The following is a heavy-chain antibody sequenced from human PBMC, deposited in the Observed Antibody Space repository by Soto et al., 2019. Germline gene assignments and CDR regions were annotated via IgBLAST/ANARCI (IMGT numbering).Heavy chain of an antibody. CDR3: TGITWFRGMDV. CDR1: GDSVSSNSAG. D-gene: IGHD3-10*01. CDR2: TYYKSKWNN. V-gene: IGHV6-1*01. Sequence: SQTLSLTCVISGDSVSSNSAGWNWIRQSPSRGPEWLGRTYYKSKWNNDYALSVKSRITINPDTSKNQFSLHLYSVTPEDTAVYYCTGITWFRGMDVWGQGTQVTVSS. J-gene: IGHJ6*01.